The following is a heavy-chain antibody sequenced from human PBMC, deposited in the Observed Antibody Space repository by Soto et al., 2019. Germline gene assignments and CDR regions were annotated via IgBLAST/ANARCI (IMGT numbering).Heavy chain of an antibody. CDR1: GYTFTSYY. CDR2: ISAYNSNT. Sequence: QVQLVQSGAEVKKPGASVKVSCKASGYTFTSYYITWVRQAPGQGLEWMGWISAYNSNTNYAQKLQGRVTTATDTSTSTASMELRSLRSDATAVYYCARDLPQLDYWGQGTLVTVSS. D-gene: IGHD2-2*01. J-gene: IGHJ4*02. V-gene: IGHV1-18*01. CDR3: ARDLPQLDY.